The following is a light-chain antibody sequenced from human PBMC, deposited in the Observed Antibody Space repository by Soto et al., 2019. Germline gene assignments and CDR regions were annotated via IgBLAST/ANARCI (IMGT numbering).Light chain of an antibody. CDR1: QSISSW. Sequence: DIQMTQSPSTLSASVGDRVTITCRASQSISSWLAWYQQKPGKAPKLLIYDASSLESGVPSRFSGSGSGTEFTLTISSLQPDECATYYCQQYNSYPYTFGQGTKLEIK. V-gene: IGKV1-5*01. J-gene: IGKJ2*01. CDR3: QQYNSYPYT. CDR2: DAS.